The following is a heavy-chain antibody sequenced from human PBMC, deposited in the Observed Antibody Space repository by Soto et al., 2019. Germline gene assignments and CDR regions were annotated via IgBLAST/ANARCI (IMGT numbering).Heavy chain of an antibody. J-gene: IGHJ6*03. CDR3: ATLGGDTVPQTLDYYYYYMDV. CDR2: FDPEDGET. D-gene: IGHD3-16*01. Sequence: ASVKVSCKVSGYTLTELSMHWVRQAPGKGLEWMGGFDPEDGETIYAQKFQGRVTMTEDTSTDTAYMELSSLRSEDTAVYYCATLGGDTVPQTLDYYYYYMDVWGKGTTVTVSS. V-gene: IGHV1-24*01. CDR1: GYTLTELS.